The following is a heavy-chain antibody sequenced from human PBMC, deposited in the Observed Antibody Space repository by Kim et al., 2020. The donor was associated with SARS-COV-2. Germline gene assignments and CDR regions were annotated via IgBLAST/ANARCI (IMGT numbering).Heavy chain of an antibody. CDR1: GGSISSGDYY. CDR2: IYYSGST. J-gene: IGHJ5*02. D-gene: IGHD2-2*01. Sequence: SETLSLTCTVSGGSISSGDYYWSWIRQPPGKGLEWIGYIYYSGSTYYNPSLKSRVTISVDTSKNQFSLKLSSVTAADTAVYYCARWCSSTSCTGAFDPWGQGTLVTVSS. CDR3: ARWCSSTSCTGAFDP. V-gene: IGHV4-30-4*01.